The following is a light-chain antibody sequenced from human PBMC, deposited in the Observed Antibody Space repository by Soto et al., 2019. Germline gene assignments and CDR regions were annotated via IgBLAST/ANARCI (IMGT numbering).Light chain of an antibody. CDR2: GVS. V-gene: IGKV3-20*01. J-gene: IGKJ3*01. Sequence: DIVLTQSPGTLSLSPGERVTLSCRASQSVNSNHLAWYQKKPAQAPRLIIYGVSNKATGIPDRFSGSGSGTDFTLTISSLEPEDFAVYYCQQYGSAPFTFVPGPKVDIK. CDR1: QSVNSNH. CDR3: QQYGSAPFT.